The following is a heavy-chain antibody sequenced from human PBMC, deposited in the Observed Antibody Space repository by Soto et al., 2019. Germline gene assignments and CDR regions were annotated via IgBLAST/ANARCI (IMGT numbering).Heavy chain of an antibody. J-gene: IGHJ6*02. CDR2: INPNSGGT. CDR3: AREKGRRYCTNGVCYGPSYYYYGMDV. V-gene: IGHV1-2*04. D-gene: IGHD2-8*01. Sequence: GASVKVSCKASGYTFTGYYMHWVRQAPGQGLEWMGWINPNSGGTNYAQKFQGWVTMTRDTSISTAYMELSRLRSGDTAVYYCAREKGRRYCTNGVCYGPSYYYYGMDVWGQGTPVTVYS. CDR1: GYTFTGYY.